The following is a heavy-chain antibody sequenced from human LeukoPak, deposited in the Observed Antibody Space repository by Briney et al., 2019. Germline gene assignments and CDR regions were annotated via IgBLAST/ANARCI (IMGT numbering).Heavy chain of an antibody. D-gene: IGHD6-19*01. V-gene: IGHV3-66*01. J-gene: IGHJ4*02. CDR1: GFTFSSYA. CDR3: TSDGAGGWSQEY. CDR2: LYSGGST. Sequence: PGGSLRLSCAASGFTFSSYAMSWVRQAPGKGLEWVSVLYSGGSTYYADSVKGRFIISEDNSKNTVYLQMNRMRVEDTAVYYCTSDGAGGWSQEYWGQGTLVTVSS.